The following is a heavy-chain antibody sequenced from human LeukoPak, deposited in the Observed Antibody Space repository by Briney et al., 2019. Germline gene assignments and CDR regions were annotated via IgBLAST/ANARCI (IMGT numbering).Heavy chain of an antibody. CDR2: IKQDGSEK. V-gene: IGHV3-7*01. CDR3: ARDRVNYGMDV. Sequence: TGGSLRLSCAASGFTFSSYAMHWVRQAPGKGLEWVANIKQDGSEKYYVDSVKGRFTISRDNAKNSLYLQMNSLRAEDTAVYYCARDRVNYGMDVWGQGTTVTVSS. D-gene: IGHD3-10*01. J-gene: IGHJ6*02. CDR1: GFTFSSYA.